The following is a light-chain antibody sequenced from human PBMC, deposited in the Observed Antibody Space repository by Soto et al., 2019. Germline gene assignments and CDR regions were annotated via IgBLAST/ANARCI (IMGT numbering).Light chain of an antibody. CDR1: SSDVGTYKY. J-gene: IGLJ1*01. Sequence: QSALTQPASVSGSPGQSITISCLGTSSDVGTYKYVSWYQQHPGKAPKLIIYEVSHRPSGVSSRFSGSKSGNTASLAISGLQAEDEAEYYCSSYISSTKGVFGTGTKLTGL. CDR2: EVS. V-gene: IGLV2-14*01. CDR3: SSYISSTKGV.